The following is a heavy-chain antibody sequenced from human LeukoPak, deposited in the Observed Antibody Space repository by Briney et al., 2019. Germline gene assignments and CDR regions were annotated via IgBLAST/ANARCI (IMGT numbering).Heavy chain of an antibody. V-gene: IGHV3-43*01. Sequence: GGSLRLSCEASGFSFDDYNMHWVRQAPGKGLEWVSVISWDGGDTYYADSVKGRFTISRDNSKNSLYLQMNSLRTEDTALYYCAKGKSTFGGPKNYWGQGTLVTVSS. CDR3: AKGKSTFGGPKNY. J-gene: IGHJ4*02. CDR2: ISWDGGDT. D-gene: IGHD3-16*01. CDR1: GFSFDDYN.